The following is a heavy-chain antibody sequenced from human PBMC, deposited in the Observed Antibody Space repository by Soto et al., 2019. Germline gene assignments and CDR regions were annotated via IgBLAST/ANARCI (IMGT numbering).Heavy chain of an antibody. Sequence: RLSCAASGFTFSSYSMTWVRQAPGKGLEWVSSISSSSSYIYYADSVKGRSTISRDNAKNSLYLQMNSLRAEDTAVYYCARDYYEYVWGSYSDAFDNWGQGTMLTVSS. CDR2: ISSSSSYI. J-gene: IGHJ3*02. CDR1: GFTFSSYS. V-gene: IGHV3-21*01. D-gene: IGHD3-16*01. CDR3: ARDYYEYVWGSYSDAFDN.